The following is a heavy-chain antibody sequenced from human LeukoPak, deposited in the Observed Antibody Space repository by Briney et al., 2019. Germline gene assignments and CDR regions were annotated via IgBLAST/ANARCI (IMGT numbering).Heavy chain of an antibody. D-gene: IGHD3-9*01. CDR1: GFTFSSYS. CDR2: ISSSSSYI. CDR3: ARAEYFDWLLTTLGDY. Sequence: GGSLRLSCAASGFTFSSYSMNWVRQAPGKGLEWVSSISSSSSYIYYADSVKGRFTISRGNAKNSLYLQMNSPRAEDTAVYYCARAEYFDWLLTTLGDYWGQGTLVTVSS. V-gene: IGHV3-21*01. J-gene: IGHJ4*02.